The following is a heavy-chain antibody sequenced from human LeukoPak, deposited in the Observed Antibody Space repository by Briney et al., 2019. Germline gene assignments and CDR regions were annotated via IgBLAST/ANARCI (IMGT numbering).Heavy chain of an antibody. CDR3: AKGRSGWYVGLDY. D-gene: IGHD6-19*01. J-gene: IGHJ4*02. V-gene: IGHV3-23*01. CDR1: GFTFSTYA. CDR2: ISHGGDSA. Sequence: GGSLRLSCTASGFTFSTYAMTWVRQAPGKGLEWVSVISHGGDSAWYADSVKGRFTISRDNSKSTLFLQMNSLRADDTAIYYCAKGRSGWYVGLDYWGQRILVTHSS.